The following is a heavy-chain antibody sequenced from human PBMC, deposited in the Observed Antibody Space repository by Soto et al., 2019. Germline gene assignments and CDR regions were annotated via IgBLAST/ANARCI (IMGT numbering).Heavy chain of an antibody. Sequence: GGSLRLSCAASGLSFSDNFMSWIRQAPGKGLEFVSYINRRSTYTDYADSVRGRFTISRDNAKNSLYLEMNSLRVENTAIYYCATGTYHADDVYDIWGQGTLVTVSS. D-gene: IGHD1-26*01. CDR2: INRRSTYT. CDR1: GLSFSDNF. J-gene: IGHJ3*02. V-gene: IGHV3-11*03. CDR3: ATGTYHADDVYDI.